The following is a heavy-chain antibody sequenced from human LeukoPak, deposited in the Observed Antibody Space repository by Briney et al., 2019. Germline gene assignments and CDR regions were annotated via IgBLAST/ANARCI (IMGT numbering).Heavy chain of an antibody. V-gene: IGHV4-38-2*01. D-gene: IGHD2-2*01. J-gene: IGHJ4*02. CDR3: ARSIVVVPAAYFDY. Sequence: SETLSLTCAVSGYSISSGYYWGWIRPPPGKGLEWIGSIYHSGITYYNPSLKSRVTISVDTSKNQFSLKLSSVTAADTAVYYCARSIVVVPAAYFDYWGQGTLVTVSS. CDR2: IYHSGIT. CDR1: GYSISSGYY.